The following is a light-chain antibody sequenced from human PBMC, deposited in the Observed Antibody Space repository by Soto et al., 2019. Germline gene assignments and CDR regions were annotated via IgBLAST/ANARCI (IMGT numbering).Light chain of an antibody. CDR1: QSVSNSY. J-gene: IGKJ4*01. CDR2: DAS. Sequence: EIVLTQSPATLSLSPGERATLSCGASQSVSNSYLAWYQQKPGLAPRLLIYDASSTATGVPARFSGSRSGPEFTLTINSLQSEDFAIYYCQPYNNWPLTFGGGTKVESK. V-gene: IGKV3D-20*01. CDR3: QPYNNWPLT.